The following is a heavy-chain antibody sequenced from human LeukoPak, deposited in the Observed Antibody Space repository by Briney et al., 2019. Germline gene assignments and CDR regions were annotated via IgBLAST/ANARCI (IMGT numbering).Heavy chain of an antibody. CDR3: ARAYYDSSGYYSEGDY. CDR1: GYTFTGYY. D-gene: IGHD3-22*01. CDR2: INPNSGGT. V-gene: IGHV1-2*02. J-gene: IGHJ4*02. Sequence: SLKVSCKASGYTFTGYYMHWVRQAPGQRLEWMGWINPNSGGTNYAQKFQGRVTMTRDTSISTAYMEPSRLRSDDTAVYYCARAYYDSSGYYSEGDYWGQGTLVTVSS.